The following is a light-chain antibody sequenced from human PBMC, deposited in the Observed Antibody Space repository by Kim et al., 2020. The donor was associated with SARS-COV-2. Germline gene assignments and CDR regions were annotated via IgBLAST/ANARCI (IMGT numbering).Light chain of an antibody. CDR1: QNIDNW. V-gene: IGKV1-5*03. CDR2: KAS. Sequence: DIQMTQSPSTLSASVGDRVTITCRASQNIDNWLAWYQQKPGKAPKILISKASSLESGVPSRFSGSGSGTEFTLTISSVQSDDVANYYCQQYNIDSTFSGGTKLEI. CDR3: QQYNIDST. J-gene: IGKJ4*01.